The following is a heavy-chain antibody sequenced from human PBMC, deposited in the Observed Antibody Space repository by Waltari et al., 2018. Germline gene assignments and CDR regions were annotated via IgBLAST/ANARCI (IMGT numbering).Heavy chain of an antibody. Sequence: QVQLQESGPGLVKPSETLSLPCTVSGGSISSYYWSWIRQPPGKGLEWIGYIYYSGSTNYNPSLKSRVTISVDTSKNQFSLKLSSVTAADTAVYYCARRTGSYLTAFDIWGQGTMVTVSS. V-gene: IGHV4-59*01. D-gene: IGHD1-26*01. CDR1: GGSISSYY. J-gene: IGHJ3*02. CDR2: IYYSGST. CDR3: ARRTGSYLTAFDI.